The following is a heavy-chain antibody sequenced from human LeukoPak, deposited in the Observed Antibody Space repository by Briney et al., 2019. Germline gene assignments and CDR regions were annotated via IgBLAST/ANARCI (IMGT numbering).Heavy chain of an antibody. CDR2: IWYDGSNK. CDR1: GFTFSGSG. V-gene: IGHV3-30*02. CDR3: ARAGYYGSGIYYAFDY. D-gene: IGHD3-10*01. J-gene: IGHJ4*02. Sequence: GGSLRLSCAVSGFTFSGSGMHWVRQAPGKGLEWVALIWYDGSNKYYADSVKGRFPISRDNSKNTLYLQMNSLRVEDTAVYYCARAGYYGSGIYYAFDYWGQGTLVTVSS.